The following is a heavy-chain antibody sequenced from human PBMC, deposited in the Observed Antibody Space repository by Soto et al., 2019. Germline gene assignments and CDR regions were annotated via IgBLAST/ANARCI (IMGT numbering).Heavy chain of an antibody. CDR1: GFTFRISA. J-gene: IGHJ4*02. V-gene: IGHV3-23*01. CDR3: AKGYSGDE. D-gene: IGHD2-15*01. Sequence: EVQLLESGGGLVQPGGSLRLSCAASGFTFRISAMSWVRQAPGKGLEWVSGVSGSGGSSYYADSVKGRFTISRDNSKNTVYLQTSSLRAEDTAVYYCAKGYSGDEWGQGTLVTVSS. CDR2: VSGSGGSS.